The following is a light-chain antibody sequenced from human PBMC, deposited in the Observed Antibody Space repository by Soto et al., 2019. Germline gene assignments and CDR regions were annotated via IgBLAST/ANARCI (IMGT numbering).Light chain of an antibody. V-gene: IGKV3-20*01. CDR3: QQYGYSQT. J-gene: IGKJ1*01. CDR1: QSVSNNY. Sequence: EIVLTQSPGTLSLSPGERATLSCMASQSVSNNYLAWYQQKPGQAPRLLIYGASSRATGIPDRFSGSGSGTDFTLTISRLEPEDFAVYHCQQYGYSQTFGQGTKVDI. CDR2: GAS.